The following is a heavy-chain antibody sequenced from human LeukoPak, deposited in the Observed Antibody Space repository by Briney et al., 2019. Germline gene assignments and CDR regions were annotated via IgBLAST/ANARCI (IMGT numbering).Heavy chain of an antibody. D-gene: IGHD3-10*01. J-gene: IGHJ5*01. CDR2: ISSSSTYI. V-gene: IGHV3-21*01. Sequence: RQAPGXXLEWVSFISSSSTYIYYADSVKGRFTISRDDAKNSLYLQMSSLRADDTAVYYCARDRVVSGRFGEVASWGQGTLVTVSS. CDR3: ARDRVVSGRFGEVAS.